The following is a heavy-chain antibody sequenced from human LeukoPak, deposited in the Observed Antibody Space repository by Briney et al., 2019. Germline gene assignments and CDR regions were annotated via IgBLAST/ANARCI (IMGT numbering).Heavy chain of an antibody. J-gene: IGHJ5*02. V-gene: IGHV1-69*13. D-gene: IGHD5-18*01. CDR2: IIPIFGTA. CDR3: ARGIVDTAMVYWFDP. Sequence: SVKVSCKASGGTFSSYAISWVRQAPGQGLEWMGGIIPIFGTANYAQKFQGRVTITADESTSTAYMELSSLRSEDTAVYYCARGIVDTAMVYWFDPWGQGALVTVSS. CDR1: GGTFSSYA.